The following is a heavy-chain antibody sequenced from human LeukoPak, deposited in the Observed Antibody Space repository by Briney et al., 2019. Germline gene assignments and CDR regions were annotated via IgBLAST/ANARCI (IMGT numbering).Heavy chain of an antibody. J-gene: IGHJ4*02. V-gene: IGHV3-48*01. CDR2: ISSSGSTM. D-gene: IGHD3-10*01. Sequence: PGGSLRLSCATSEFTFSTYNMNWVRQAPGKGLEWVSYISSSGSTMYYADSVKGRFTISRDNSKNTLNLQMNSLRPEDTAVYYCARDARYGLGSYYHEFDFWGQGTLVTVSS. CDR3: ARDARYGLGSYYHEFDF. CDR1: EFTFSTYN.